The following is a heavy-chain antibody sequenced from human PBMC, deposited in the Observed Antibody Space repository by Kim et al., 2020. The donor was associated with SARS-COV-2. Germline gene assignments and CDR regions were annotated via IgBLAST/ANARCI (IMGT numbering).Heavy chain of an antibody. CDR3: AREKLGYCSGGSCYDSGAFDI. Sequence: GGSLRLSCAASGFTFSSYAMHWVRQAPGKGLEWVAVISYDGSNKYYADSVKGRFTISRDNSKNTLYLQMNSLRAEDTAVYYCAREKLGYCSGGSCYDSGAFDIWGQGTMVTVSS. CDR2: ISYDGSNK. CDR1: GFTFSSYA. J-gene: IGHJ3*02. V-gene: IGHV3-30*04. D-gene: IGHD2-15*01.